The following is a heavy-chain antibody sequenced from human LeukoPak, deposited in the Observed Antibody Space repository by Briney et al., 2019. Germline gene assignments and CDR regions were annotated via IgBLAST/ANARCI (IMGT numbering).Heavy chain of an antibody. V-gene: IGHV4-34*01. CDR2: INHSGST. CDR3: ARGLVTMVRGIIANRNWFDP. Sequence: KPSETLSLICAVYGGSFGGYYWSWIRQPPGKGLEWIGEINHSGSTNYNPSLKSRVTISVDTSKNQFSLKLSSVTAADTAVYYCARGLVTMVRGIIANRNWFDPWGQGTLVTVSS. D-gene: IGHD3-10*01. CDR1: GGSFGGYY. J-gene: IGHJ5*02.